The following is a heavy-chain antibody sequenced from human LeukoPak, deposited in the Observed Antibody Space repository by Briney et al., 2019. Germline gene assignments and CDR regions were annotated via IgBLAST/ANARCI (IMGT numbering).Heavy chain of an antibody. CDR2: ISGSGGST. Sequence: GGSLRLSCAASGFTFSSYAMSWVRQAPGKGLEWVSAISGSGGSTYYADSVKGWFTISRDNSKNTLYLQMNSLRAEDTAVYYCAIRGAQYYFDYWGQGTLVTVSS. D-gene: IGHD3-10*01. CDR3: AIRGAQYYFDY. CDR1: GFTFSSYA. J-gene: IGHJ4*02. V-gene: IGHV3-23*01.